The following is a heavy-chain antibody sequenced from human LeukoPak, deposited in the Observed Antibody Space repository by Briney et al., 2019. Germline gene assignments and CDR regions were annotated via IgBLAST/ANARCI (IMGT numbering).Heavy chain of an antibody. D-gene: IGHD2-2*01. Sequence: GGSLRLSCAASGFTFSSYSMNWVRQAPGKGLEWVSSISSSRSYIYYADSVKGRFTISRDNAKNSLYLQMNSLRAEDTAVYYCARDRVYCSSTSCTPPHMDVWGKGTTVTVSS. CDR3: ARDRVYCSSTSCTPPHMDV. CDR1: GFTFSSYS. CDR2: ISSSRSYI. V-gene: IGHV3-21*01. J-gene: IGHJ6*03.